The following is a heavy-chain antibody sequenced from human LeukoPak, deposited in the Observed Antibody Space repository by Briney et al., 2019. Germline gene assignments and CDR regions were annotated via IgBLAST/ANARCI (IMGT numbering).Heavy chain of an antibody. CDR1: GFTFSSYE. V-gene: IGHV3-30*04. CDR2: ISYDGSNK. CDR3: ASGPSKRRLDY. D-gene: IGHD6-25*01. J-gene: IGHJ4*02. Sequence: GGSLRLSCAASGFTFSSYEMDWVRRAPGKGLEWVAVISYDGSNKYYADSVKGRFTISRDNSKNTLYLQMNSLRAEDTAVYYCASGPSKRRLDYWGQGTLVTVSS.